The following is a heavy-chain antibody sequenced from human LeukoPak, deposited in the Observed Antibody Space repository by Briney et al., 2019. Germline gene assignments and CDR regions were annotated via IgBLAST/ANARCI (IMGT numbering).Heavy chain of an antibody. J-gene: IGHJ4*02. D-gene: IGHD1-1*01. CDR2: NT. Sequence: GESLKISCKASVFSFTNYWIAWVRQTPGQGLEWMGSNTRYNPSFQGQVTISADKSIKTAYLQWSSLKASDTAIYYCARRGGGSTGGFYFDYWGQGSLVTVSS. V-gene: IGHV5-51*01. CDR1: VFSFTNYW. CDR3: ARRGGGSTGGFYFDY.